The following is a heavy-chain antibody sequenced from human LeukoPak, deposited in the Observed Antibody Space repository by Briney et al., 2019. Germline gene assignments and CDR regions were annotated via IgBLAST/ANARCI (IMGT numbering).Heavy chain of an antibody. CDR1: GGSLSSYY. V-gene: IGHV4-59*08. CDR2: IYYSEST. D-gene: IGHD5-18*01. CDR3: ASITVDTARVYFDY. Sequence: SETLSLTCTVSGGSLSSYYRSWIRPPPGKGLEWIGYIYYSESTNYNPSLKSRVTISVDTSKNQFSLKLSSVTAADTAVYYCASITVDTARVYFDYWGQGTLVTVSS. J-gene: IGHJ4*02.